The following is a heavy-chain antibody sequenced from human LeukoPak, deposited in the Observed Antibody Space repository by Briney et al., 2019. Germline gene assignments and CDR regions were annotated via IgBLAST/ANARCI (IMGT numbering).Heavy chain of an antibody. CDR1: GFTFSDYY. D-gene: IGHD2-2*01. V-gene: IGHV3-11*01. Sequence: PGGSLRLSCAASGFTFSDYYMSWIRQAPGKGLEWVSYISSSGSTIYYADSVKGRFTVSRDNSKNTMYLQMNSLRAEDTAVYYCAKDRRACSSSSCYYRFDYWGQGTLVTVSS. CDR2: ISSSGSTI. J-gene: IGHJ4*02. CDR3: AKDRRACSSSSCYYRFDY.